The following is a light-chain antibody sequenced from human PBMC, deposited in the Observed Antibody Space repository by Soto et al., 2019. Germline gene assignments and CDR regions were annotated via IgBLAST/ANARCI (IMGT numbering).Light chain of an antibody. V-gene: IGKV1-39*01. J-gene: IGKJ1*01. CDR1: QSISSY. Sequence: DTQRTQSPSSLSASVGDRVTVTCRASQSISSYLNWYQQKPGKAPKLLIYAASSLQSGVPSGFSGSGSGTDFTLTISSLQPEDFATYYCQQSYSTLSWTVGQGTKVDIK. CDR2: AAS. CDR3: QQSYSTLSWT.